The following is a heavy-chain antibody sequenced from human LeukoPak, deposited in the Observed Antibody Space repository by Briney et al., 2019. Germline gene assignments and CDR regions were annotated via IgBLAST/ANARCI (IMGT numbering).Heavy chain of an antibody. V-gene: IGHV3-33*01. J-gene: IGHJ4*02. D-gene: IGHD5-18*01. CDR1: GFTFSSYG. CDR2: IWYDGSNK. Sequence: PGGSLRLSCAASGFTFSSYGMHWVRQAPGKGLEWVAVIWYDGSNKYYADSVKGRFTISRDNSKNTLYLQMNSLRAEDTAVYYCARSFGGIQLWFRGYFDYWGQGTLVTVSS. CDR3: ARSFGGIQLWFRGYFDY.